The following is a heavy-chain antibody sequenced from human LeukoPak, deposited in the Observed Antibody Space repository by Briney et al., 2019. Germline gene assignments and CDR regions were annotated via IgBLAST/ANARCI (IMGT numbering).Heavy chain of an antibody. J-gene: IGHJ4*02. Sequence: GASVKVSCKASGGTFSSYTISWVRQAPGQGLEWIGRIIPILGIANYAQKFQGRVTMTTDTSTSTAYMELRSLRSDDTAVYYCARDNPLPLSMIVVGHVSFDYWGQGTLVTVSS. CDR1: GGTFSSYT. CDR2: IIPILGIA. D-gene: IGHD3-22*01. CDR3: ARDNPLPLSMIVVGHVSFDY. V-gene: IGHV1-69*04.